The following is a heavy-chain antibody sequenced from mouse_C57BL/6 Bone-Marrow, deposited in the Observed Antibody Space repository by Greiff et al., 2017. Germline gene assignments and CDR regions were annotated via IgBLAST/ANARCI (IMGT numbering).Heavy chain of an antibody. V-gene: IGHV5-6*01. D-gene: IGHD2-14*01. J-gene: IGHJ3*01. Sequence: EVQVVESGGDLVKPGGSLKLSCAASGFTFSSYGMSWVRQTPDKRLEWVATISSGGSYTYYPDSVKGRFTISRDNAKNTLYLQMSSLKSEDTAMYYCASPDRTWFAYWGQGTLVTVSA. CDR1: GFTFSSYG. CDR3: ASPDRTWFAY. CDR2: ISSGGSYT.